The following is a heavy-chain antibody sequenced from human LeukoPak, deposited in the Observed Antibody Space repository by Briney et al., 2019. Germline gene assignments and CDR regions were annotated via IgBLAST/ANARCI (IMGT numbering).Heavy chain of an antibody. D-gene: IGHD3-10*01. J-gene: IGHJ4*02. V-gene: IGHV3-53*01. CDR3: AKGRPYYYGSGSYSSPGY. CDR2: MYSGGDT. CDR1: GFTVSNNY. Sequence: PGGSLRLSCAASGFTVSNNYMSWIRQAPGKGLEWVSVMYSGGDTYYADSVKGRFTISRDNSKNTLYLQMNSLRAEDTAVYYCAKGRPYYYGSGSYSSPGYWGQGTLVTVSS.